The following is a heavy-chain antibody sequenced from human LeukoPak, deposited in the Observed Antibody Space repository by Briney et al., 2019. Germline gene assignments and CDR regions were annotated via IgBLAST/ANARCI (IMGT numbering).Heavy chain of an antibody. D-gene: IGHD3-3*01. CDR3: AKSGSITIFGVVINYPFDY. V-gene: IGHV3-23*01. CDR2: ISGSGGST. CDR1: GFTLSSSA. Sequence: GGSLRLSCAASGFTLSSSAMSWVRQAPGKGLEWVSAISGSGGSTYYADSVKGRFTISRDNSKNTLYLQMNSLRAEDTAVYYCAKSGSITIFGVVINYPFDYWGQGTLVTVSS. J-gene: IGHJ4*02.